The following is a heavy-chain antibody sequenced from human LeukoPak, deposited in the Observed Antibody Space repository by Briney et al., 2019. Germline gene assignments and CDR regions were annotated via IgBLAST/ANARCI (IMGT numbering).Heavy chain of an antibody. Sequence: SGGSLRLSCAASGFTFSSYGMHWVRQAPGKGLEWVAFIRYDGRNKYYADSVKGRFTISRDNSKNTLYLQMNSLRAEDTAVYYCAITYNWNSFDYWGQGTLVTVSS. V-gene: IGHV3-30*02. CDR2: IRYDGRNK. CDR1: GFTFSSYG. J-gene: IGHJ4*02. CDR3: AITYNWNSFDY. D-gene: IGHD1-20*01.